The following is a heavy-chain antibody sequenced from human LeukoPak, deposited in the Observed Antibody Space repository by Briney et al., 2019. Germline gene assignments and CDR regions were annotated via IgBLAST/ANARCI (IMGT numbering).Heavy chain of an antibody. V-gene: IGHV4-39*07. CDR2: IYHRGTT. CDR1: GGSIRSNSYY. Sequence: TSETLSLTCTVSGGSIRSNSYYWGWIRQPPGKGLEWIGNIYHRGTTYYNPSLKSRVTISVDTSKNQFSLKLGSVTAADTAVYYCARAPFRTGWYWGYYFDYWGQGALVTVSS. CDR3: ARAPFRTGWYWGYYFDY. J-gene: IGHJ4*02. D-gene: IGHD6-19*01.